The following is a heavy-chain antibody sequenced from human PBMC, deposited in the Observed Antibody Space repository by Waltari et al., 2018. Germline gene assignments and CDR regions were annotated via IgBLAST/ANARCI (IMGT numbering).Heavy chain of an antibody. J-gene: IGHJ4*02. CDR3: ARDHDSGYEVRFDY. V-gene: IGHV1-18*01. Sequence: QVQLVQSGAEVKKPGASVKVSCKASGYTFTSYGISWVRQAPGQGLEWMGWVKAYNGNTNNEQKRQGRVTMTPNTSTSTAYMELRSLRSDDTAVYYGARDHDSGYEVRFDYWGQGTLVTVSS. CDR2: VKAYNGNT. D-gene: IGHD5-12*01. CDR1: GYTFTSYG.